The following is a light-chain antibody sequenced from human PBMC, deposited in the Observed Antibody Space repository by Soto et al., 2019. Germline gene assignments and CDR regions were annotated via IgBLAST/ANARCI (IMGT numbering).Light chain of an antibody. CDR1: RSNIGTYT. Sequence: QSVLTQSPSASGTPGQRVTISCSGSRSNIGTYTVNWYQQLPGTAPTLLIYLNNQRPSGVPNRFSGSKSGISASLAISGLQSEDEAEYYCAAWDGSLSAVLFGGGTQLTVL. V-gene: IGLV1-44*01. CDR2: LNN. CDR3: AAWDGSLSAVL. J-gene: IGLJ2*01.